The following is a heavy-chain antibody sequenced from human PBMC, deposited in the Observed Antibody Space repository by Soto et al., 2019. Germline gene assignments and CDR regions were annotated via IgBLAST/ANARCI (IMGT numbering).Heavy chain of an antibody. V-gene: IGHV1-24*01. CDR3: ATGRFYDYIWGSYRSWYFDY. CDR2: FDPEDGET. D-gene: IGHD3-16*02. Sequence: ASVKVSCKVSGYTLTELSMHWVRQAPGKGLEWMGGFDPEDGETIYAQKFQGRVTMTEDTSTDTAYMELSSLRSEDTAMYYCATGRFYDYIWGSYRSWYFDYWGQGTLVTVSS. J-gene: IGHJ4*02. CDR1: GYTLTELS.